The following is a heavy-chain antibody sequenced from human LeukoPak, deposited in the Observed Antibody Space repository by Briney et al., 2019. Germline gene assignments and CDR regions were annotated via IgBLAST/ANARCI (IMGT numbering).Heavy chain of an antibody. Sequence: GGSLRLSCAASGFTISSYWMHLVRQAPGKGLVWVSRINSDGSSTSYADSVKGRFTISRDNAKNTLYLQMNSLRAEDTAVYYCARVVPAALSYYYMDVWGKGTTVTVSS. CDR2: INSDGSST. D-gene: IGHD2-2*01. V-gene: IGHV3-74*01. CDR3: ARVVPAALSYYYMDV. CDR1: GFTISSYW. J-gene: IGHJ6*03.